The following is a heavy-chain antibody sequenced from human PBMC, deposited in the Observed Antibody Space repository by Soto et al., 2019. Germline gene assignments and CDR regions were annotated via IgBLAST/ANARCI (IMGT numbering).Heavy chain of an antibody. D-gene: IGHD5-18*01. CDR1: GFTFSSYA. J-gene: IGHJ6*02. Sequence: PGGSLRLSCAASGFTFSSYAMSWVRQAPGKGLEWVSAISGSGGSTYYADSVKGRFTISRDNSKNTLYLQMNSLRAEDTAVYYCAKDLVVDTAMVTPGMDVWGQGTTVTVSS. V-gene: IGHV3-23*01. CDR3: AKDLVVDTAMVTPGMDV. CDR2: ISGSGGST.